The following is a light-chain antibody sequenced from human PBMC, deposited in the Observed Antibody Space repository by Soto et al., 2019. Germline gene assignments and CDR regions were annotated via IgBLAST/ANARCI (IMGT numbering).Light chain of an antibody. CDR3: TSPTPGSLYV. CDR2: MVS. V-gene: IGLV2-14*01. Sequence: ALTQPASVSGSPGQSITISCTGTSSDVGNYNYVSWYQQYPGRVPKLLIYMVSNRPSGVSNRFSGSKSGNTASLTISGLQAEDEADYFCTSPTPGSLYVFGTGTKVNVL. J-gene: IGLJ1*01. CDR1: SSDVGNYNY.